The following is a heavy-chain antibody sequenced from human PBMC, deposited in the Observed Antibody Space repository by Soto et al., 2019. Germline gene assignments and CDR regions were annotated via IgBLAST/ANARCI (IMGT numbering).Heavy chain of an antibody. CDR1: GFTFSSYG. Sequence: QVQLVESGGGVVQPGRSLRLSCAASGFTFSSYGMHWVRQAPGKGLEWVAVIWYDGSNKYYADSVKGRFTISRDNSKNTLDLQMNSLRAEDTAVYYCARDGAAAGIYYYYGMDVCGQGTTVTVSS. CDR3: ARDGAAAGIYYYYGMDV. CDR2: IWYDGSNK. J-gene: IGHJ6*02. V-gene: IGHV3-33*01. D-gene: IGHD6-13*01.